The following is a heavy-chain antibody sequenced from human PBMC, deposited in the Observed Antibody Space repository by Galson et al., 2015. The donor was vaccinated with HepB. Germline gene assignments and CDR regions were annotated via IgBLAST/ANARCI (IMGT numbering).Heavy chain of an antibody. D-gene: IGHD3-9*01. CDR2: ISYDGSNK. CDR1: GFTFSSYA. V-gene: IGHV3-30*04. CDR3: ARERRYFDWFENGMDV. Sequence: LRLSCAASGFTFSSYAMHWVRQAPGKGLEWVAVISYDGSNKYYADSVKGRFTISRDNSKNTLYLQMNSLRAEDTAVYYCARERRYFDWFENGMDVWGQGTTVTVSS. J-gene: IGHJ6*02.